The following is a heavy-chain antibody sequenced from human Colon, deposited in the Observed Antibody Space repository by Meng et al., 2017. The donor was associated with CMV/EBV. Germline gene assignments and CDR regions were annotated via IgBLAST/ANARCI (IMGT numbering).Heavy chain of an antibody. Sequence: SWAASGFSFSGSWMTWVRQAPGRGLEWVANINEDGSETSYVASVKGRVTISRDNARGSLFLQMKSLRAEDTAIYYCARTTWIQVLDFWGQGALVTVSS. J-gene: IGHJ4*02. V-gene: IGHV3-7*01. D-gene: IGHD5-18*01. CDR1: GFSFSGSW. CDR3: ARTTWIQVLDF. CDR2: INEDGSET.